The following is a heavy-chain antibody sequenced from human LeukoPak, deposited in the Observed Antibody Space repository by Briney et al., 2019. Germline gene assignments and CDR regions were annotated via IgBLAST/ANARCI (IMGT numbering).Heavy chain of an antibody. D-gene: IGHD5-24*01. CDR2: IKQDGSKK. J-gene: IGHJ4*02. V-gene: IGHV3-7*04. CDR3: TRVGYIDEGIDY. CDR1: GFTVSSNY. Sequence: PGGSLRLSCAASGFTVSSNYMTWVRRAPGKGLEWVANIKQDGSKKSYVDSVKGRFTISRDNAKNSLYLQMNSLRAEDTAIYYCTRVGYIDEGIDYWGQGTLVTVSS.